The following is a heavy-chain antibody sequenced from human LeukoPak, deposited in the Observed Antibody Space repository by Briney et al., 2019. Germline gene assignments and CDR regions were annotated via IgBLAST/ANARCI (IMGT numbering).Heavy chain of an antibody. Sequence: SVKVSCKASGYTFTSYGISWVRQAPGQGLEWMGWISAYNGNTNYAQKLQGRVTMTTDTSTSTAYMELRSLRSDDTAVYYCARVRLTHYDSSGYYEWGDAFDIWGQGTMVTVSS. CDR2: ISAYNGNT. V-gene: IGHV1-18*01. J-gene: IGHJ3*02. CDR1: GYTFTSYG. CDR3: ARVRLTHYDSSGYYEWGDAFDI. D-gene: IGHD3-22*01.